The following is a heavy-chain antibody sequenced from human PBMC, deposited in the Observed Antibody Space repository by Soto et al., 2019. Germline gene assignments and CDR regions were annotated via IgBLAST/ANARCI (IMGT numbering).Heavy chain of an antibody. Sequence: PGGSLRLPCAASGFSFNNYAMSWVRQAPGKGLEWVSSTVDGVVDSYYAAYVKGRFTISRDNSKNSLYLQMNSLRAEDTAIYYCAKARMSRNSVWDPFDVWGQVTMVAFSS. D-gene: IGHD5-12*01. CDR1: GFSFNNYA. J-gene: IGHJ3*01. CDR3: AKARMSRNSVWDPFDV. CDR2: TVDGVVDS. V-gene: IGHV3-23*01.